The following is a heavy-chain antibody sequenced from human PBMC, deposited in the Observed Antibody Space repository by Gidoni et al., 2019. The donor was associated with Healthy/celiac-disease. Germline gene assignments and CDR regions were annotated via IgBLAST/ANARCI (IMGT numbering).Heavy chain of an antibody. Sequence: EVQLLESGGGLVQPGVSLRLSCAASGFTFSSSWMIWVRQAPGKGLEWVANIKQDGSEKYYVDSVKGRFTISRDNAKNSMYLQMNSLRAEDTAVYYCEREVASSGYYWGYYYYGMDVWGQGTTVTVSS. V-gene: IGHV3-7*03. CDR1: GFTFSSSW. D-gene: IGHD3-22*01. J-gene: IGHJ6*02. CDR2: IKQDGSEK. CDR3: EREVASSGYYWGYYYYGMDV.